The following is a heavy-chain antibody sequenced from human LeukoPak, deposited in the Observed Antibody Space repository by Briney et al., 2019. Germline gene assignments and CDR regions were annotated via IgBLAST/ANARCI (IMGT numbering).Heavy chain of an antibody. CDR1: GGSISSSNW. CDR3: ARDSPVEYSSGWYDRDRGSAFDI. D-gene: IGHD6-19*01. Sequence: PSETLSLTCAVSGGSISSSNWWSWVRQPPGKGLEWIGEIYHSGSTNYNPSLKSRVTISVDKSKNQFSLKLSSVTAADTAVYYCARDSPVEYSSGWYDRDRGSAFDIWGQGTMVTVSS. CDR2: IYHSGST. V-gene: IGHV4-4*02. J-gene: IGHJ3*02.